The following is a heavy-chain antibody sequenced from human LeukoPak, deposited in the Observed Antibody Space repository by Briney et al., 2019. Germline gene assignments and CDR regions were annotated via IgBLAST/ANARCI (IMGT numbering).Heavy chain of an antibody. D-gene: IGHD3-22*01. CDR1: VFPFSDYG. CDR3: AKSQTHYYDSSGYDHWSFDY. Sequence: GGPLRLSCGASVFPFSDYGMHLVPQTPGKGLEGVSGISWNSDNIVYADSVKGRFTISRDNAKNSLYLQMNSLRVEDMALYYCAKSQTHYYDSSGYDHWSFDYWGLGTMVTVSS. V-gene: IGHV3-9*03. CDR2: ISWNSDNI. J-gene: IGHJ4*02.